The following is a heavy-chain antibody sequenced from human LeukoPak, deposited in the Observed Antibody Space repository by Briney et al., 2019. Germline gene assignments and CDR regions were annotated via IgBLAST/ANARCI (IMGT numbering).Heavy chain of an antibody. CDR1: GDSVSSNLVT. Sequence: SQTLSRTCAISGDSVSSNLVTWNWIRQSPSRGLEWLGRTYYRSKWSNDYAVSVKSRITINADTSSNQFSLQLNSVTPEDTAVYYCARATSGRFDCWGQGTLVSVSS. D-gene: IGHD3-10*01. CDR2: TYYRSKWSN. CDR3: ARATSGRFDC. V-gene: IGHV6-1*01. J-gene: IGHJ4*02.